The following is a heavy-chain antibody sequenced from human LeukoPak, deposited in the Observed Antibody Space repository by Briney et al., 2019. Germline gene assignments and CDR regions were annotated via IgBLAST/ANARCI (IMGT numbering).Heavy chain of an antibody. Sequence: GESLKISCKGSGYTFTDYWIGWVRQMPGKGLEWMGLMFPDDPDTRYSPSFQGHVTISADSSINTVYLQWNSLQASDTAMYYCAKTLYFGSGSPADAFDIWGQGTMVTVSS. CDR1: GYTFTDYW. V-gene: IGHV5-51*01. D-gene: IGHD3-10*01. CDR2: MFPDDPDT. J-gene: IGHJ3*02. CDR3: AKTLYFGSGSPADAFDI.